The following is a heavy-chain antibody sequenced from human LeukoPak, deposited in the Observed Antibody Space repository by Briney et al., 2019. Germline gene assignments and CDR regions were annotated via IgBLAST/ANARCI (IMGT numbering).Heavy chain of an antibody. J-gene: IGHJ5*02. V-gene: IGHV4-4*02. CDR1: GGSTSSSNW. CDR2: IYHSGST. D-gene: IGHD2-2*01. Sequence: SETLSLTCAVSGGSTSSSNWWSWVRQPPGKGLEWIGEIYHSGSTNYNPSLKSRVTISVDKSKNQFSLKLSSVTAADTAVYYCARTFSGYCSSTSCYPHLGWFDPWGQGTLVTVSS. CDR3: ARTFSGYCSSTSCYPHLGWFDP.